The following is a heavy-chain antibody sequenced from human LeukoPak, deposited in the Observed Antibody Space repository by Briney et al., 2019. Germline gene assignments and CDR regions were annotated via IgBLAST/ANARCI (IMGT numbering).Heavy chain of an antibody. CDR2: IYYSGST. D-gene: IGHD1-26*01. CDR3: ARYTGSYYVY. J-gene: IGHJ4*02. CDR1: GGSISSYY. Sequence: PSETLSLTCTVAGGSISSYYWSWIRKPPGKGLEWIGCIYYSGSTNYNPSLKSRVTISVDTSKNQFSLKLSSVTAADTAVYYCARYTGSYYVYWGQGTLVTVSS. V-gene: IGHV4-59*01.